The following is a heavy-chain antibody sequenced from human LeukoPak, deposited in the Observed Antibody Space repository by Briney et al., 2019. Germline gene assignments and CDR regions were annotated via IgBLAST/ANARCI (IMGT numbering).Heavy chain of an antibody. CDR2: INHSGST. J-gene: IGHJ5*02. D-gene: IGHD2-2*01. CDR3: ARGRPSLYCSSTSCYVWFAP. CDR1: GGSFSGYY. V-gene: IGHV4-34*01. Sequence: SETLSLTCAVYGGSFSGYYWSWIRQPPGKGLEWIGEINHSGSTNYKPSLKSRVTISVDTSKNQFSLKLSSVTAADTAVYYCARGRPSLYCSSTSCYVWFAPWGQGTLVTVSS.